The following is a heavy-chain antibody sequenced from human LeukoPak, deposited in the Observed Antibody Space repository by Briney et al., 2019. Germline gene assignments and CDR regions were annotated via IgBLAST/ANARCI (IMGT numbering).Heavy chain of an antibody. Sequence: GGSLRLSCAASGFTFSSYGMQWVRQAPGKGLEWVAVISHDGSVQYYADSVKGRFTISRDDSKNTLDLQMNSLRTEDTAVYYCVKDGNDYDSSGYYYGANLDYWGQGTLVTVSS. J-gene: IGHJ4*02. CDR2: ISHDGSVQ. CDR3: VKDGNDYDSSGYYYGANLDY. CDR1: GFTFSSYG. D-gene: IGHD3-22*01. V-gene: IGHV3-30*18.